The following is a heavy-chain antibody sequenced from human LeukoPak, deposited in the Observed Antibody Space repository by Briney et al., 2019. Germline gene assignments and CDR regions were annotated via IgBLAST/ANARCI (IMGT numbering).Heavy chain of an antibody. V-gene: IGHV4-59*01. CDR3: AGQEPGIAAAGY. J-gene: IGHJ4*02. CDR2: IYYSGST. CDR1: GGSISSYY. D-gene: IGHD6-13*01. Sequence: SETLSLTCTVSGGSISSYYWSWIRQPPGKGLEWLGYIYYSGSTNYNPSLKSRVTISVDTSKNQFSLKLSSVTAADTAVYYCAGQEPGIAAAGYWGQGTLVTVSS.